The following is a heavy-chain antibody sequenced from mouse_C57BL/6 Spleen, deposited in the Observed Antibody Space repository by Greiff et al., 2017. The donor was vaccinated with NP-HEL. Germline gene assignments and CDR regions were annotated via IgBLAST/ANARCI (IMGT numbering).Heavy chain of an antibody. CDR1: GYAFSSSW. CDR3: ARMRAPWAMDY. V-gene: IGHV1-82*01. J-gene: IGHJ4*01. CDR2: IYPGDGDT. D-gene: IGHD3-3*01. Sequence: QVQLKESGPELVKPGASVKISCKASGYAFSSSWMNWVKQRPGKGLEWIGRIYPGDGDTNYNGKFKGKATLTADKSSSTAYMQLSSLTSEDSAVYFCARMRAPWAMDYWGQGTSVTVSS.